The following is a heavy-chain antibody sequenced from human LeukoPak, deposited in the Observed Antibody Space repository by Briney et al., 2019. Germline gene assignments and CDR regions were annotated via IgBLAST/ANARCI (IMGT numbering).Heavy chain of an antibody. D-gene: IGHD6-19*01. CDR1: GFTFSSYA. CDR3: ARKDIEVARFDY. CDR2: ISGSGGST. V-gene: IGHV3-23*01. Sequence: GGSLRLPCAASGFTFSSYAIHWVRQAPGKGLEGVSVISGSGGSTYYADSVKGRFTIDRDNSKNTLYLQMNSLRAEDTAVYYCARKDIEVARFDYWGQGALVTVSS. J-gene: IGHJ4*02.